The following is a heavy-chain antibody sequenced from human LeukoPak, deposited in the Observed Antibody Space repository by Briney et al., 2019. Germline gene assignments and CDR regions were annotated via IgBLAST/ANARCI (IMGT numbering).Heavy chain of an antibody. CDR2: FDPEDGET. Sequence: GASVKVSCKVSGCTLTELSMHWVRQAPGKGLEWMGGFDPEDGETIYAQKFQGRVTITADESTSTVYMELSSLRSEDTAVYYCARGPEGRITIFGVVIYNCFDPWGQGTLVTVSS. V-gene: IGHV1-24*01. D-gene: IGHD3-3*01. CDR1: GCTLTELS. CDR3: ARGPEGRITIFGVVIYNCFDP. J-gene: IGHJ5*02.